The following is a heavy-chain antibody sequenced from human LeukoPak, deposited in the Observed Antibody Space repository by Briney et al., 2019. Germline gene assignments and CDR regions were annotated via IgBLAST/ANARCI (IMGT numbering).Heavy chain of an antibody. Sequence: ASVKVSCKASGYTFTGYYMHWVRQAHGQGLEWMGWINPNSGGTNYAQKFQGRVTMTMDTSISTAYMELSRLRSDDTAVYYCARPQGRTTVVIFDYWGQGTLVTVSS. D-gene: IGHD4-23*01. V-gene: IGHV1-2*02. J-gene: IGHJ4*02. CDR1: GYTFTGYY. CDR3: ARPQGRTTVVIFDY. CDR2: INPNSGGT.